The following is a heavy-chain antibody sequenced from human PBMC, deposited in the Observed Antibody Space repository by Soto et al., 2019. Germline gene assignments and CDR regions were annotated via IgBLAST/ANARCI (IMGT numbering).Heavy chain of an antibody. CDR3: ASQTSSGTLFDY. J-gene: IGHJ4*02. Sequence: PSETLSLTCTVSGGSISSYYWSWIRQPPGKGLEWIGYIYYSGSTNYNPSLKSRVTISVDTSKNQFSLKLSSVTAADTAVYYCASQTSSGTLFDYWGQGTLVTVSS. V-gene: IGHV4-59*01. CDR1: GGSISSYY. CDR2: IYYSGST. D-gene: IGHD6-19*01.